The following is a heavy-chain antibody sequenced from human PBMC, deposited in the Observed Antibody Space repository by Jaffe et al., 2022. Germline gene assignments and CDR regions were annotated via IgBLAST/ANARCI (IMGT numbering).Heavy chain of an antibody. D-gene: IGHD3-22*01. Sequence: QVQLVQSGSELKNPGASVKISCKASGYSFTTLSLHWVRQAPGQGLEYMGWIHTNTGDPTFAPGFTGRFVFSLDTSVSTTYLQISSLTAEDTAIYYCARMYYSDTTGYMIDHWGQGTLVTVSS. CDR1: GYSFTTLS. J-gene: IGHJ4*02. V-gene: IGHV7-4-1*02. CDR3: ARMYYSDTTGYMIDH. CDR2: IHTNTGDP.